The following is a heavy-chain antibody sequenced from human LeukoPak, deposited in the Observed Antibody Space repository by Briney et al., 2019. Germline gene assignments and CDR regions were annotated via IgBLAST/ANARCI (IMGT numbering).Heavy chain of an antibody. V-gene: IGHV3-49*04. D-gene: IGHD3-10*01. CDR1: GFTFGDHP. CDR2: IRSKTYGGTA. J-gene: IGHJ5*02. Sequence: GGSLRLSCGASGFTFGDHPVTWVRQAPGKGLEWVGFIRSKTYGGTAEYAASVKGRFTISRDDSKGIAYLQMNSLKTEDTAVYYCTREGRFSGSRTYPGWFDPWGQGTLVTVSS. CDR3: TREGRFSGSRTYPGWFDP.